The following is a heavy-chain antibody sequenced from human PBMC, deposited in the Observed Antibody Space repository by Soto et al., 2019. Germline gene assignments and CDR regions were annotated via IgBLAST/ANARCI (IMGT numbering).Heavy chain of an antibody. CDR3: AIGYCSSTSCYVVDI. Sequence: SCAASGFTFSSYSMNWVRQAPGKGLEWVSYISSSSSTIYYADSVKGRFTISRDNAKNSLYLQMNSLRAGDTAVYYCAIGYCSSTSCYVVDIWGQGTMVTVSS. CDR2: ISSSSSTI. D-gene: IGHD2-2*01. J-gene: IGHJ3*02. V-gene: IGHV3-48*01. CDR1: GFTFSSYS.